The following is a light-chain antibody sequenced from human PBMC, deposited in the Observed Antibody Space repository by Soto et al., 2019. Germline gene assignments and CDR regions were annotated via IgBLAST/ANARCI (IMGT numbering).Light chain of an antibody. CDR2: DVI. CDR1: SSDVGGYDY. Sequence: QSALTQPASVSGSPGQSITISCTGTSSDVGGYDYVSWYQQHPGKAPKLMIYDVINRPSGVSNRFSGSKSGNTASLTISGLQAEDEADYYCSSYAISRDVVFGGGTQLTVL. J-gene: IGLJ7*01. V-gene: IGLV2-14*01. CDR3: SSYAISRDVV.